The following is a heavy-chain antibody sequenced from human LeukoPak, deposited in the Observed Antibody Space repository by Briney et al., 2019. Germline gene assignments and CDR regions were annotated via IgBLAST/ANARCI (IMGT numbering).Heavy chain of an antibody. D-gene: IGHD3-22*01. V-gene: IGHV3-66*01. J-gene: IGHJ5*02. CDR3: ARDRPTYYYDSSGYA. CDR2: IYSGGST. Sequence: PGGSLRLSCAASGFTVSSNYMSWVRQAPGKGLEWVSVIYSGGSTYYADSVKGRFTISRDNSKNTLYLQMNSLRAEDTAVYYCARDRPTYYYDSSGYAWGQGTLVTVSS. CDR1: GFTVSSNY.